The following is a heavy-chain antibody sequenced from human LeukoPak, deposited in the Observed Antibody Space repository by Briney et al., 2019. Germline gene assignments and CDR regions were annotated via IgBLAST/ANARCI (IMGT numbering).Heavy chain of an antibody. CDR3: ARGGDTSNWAADFYN. V-gene: IGHV1-46*01. J-gene: IGHJ4*02. Sequence: GASVKVSCKASGYTFTSYYIHWVRQAPGQGLEWMGIVNPSGGSTSYAQKFQGRVTMTRDTSTGTVYMELSSLKSEDTAMYYCARGGDTSNWAADFYNWGQGTLVTVSS. CDR2: VNPSGGST. D-gene: IGHD1-26*01. CDR1: GYTFTSYY.